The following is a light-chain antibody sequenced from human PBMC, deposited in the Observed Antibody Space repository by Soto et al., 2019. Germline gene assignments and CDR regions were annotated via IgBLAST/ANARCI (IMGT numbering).Light chain of an antibody. Sequence: EIVLTQSPATLSLSPGERATLSCRASQSVSSYLAWYQQKPGQAPRLLIYDASNRATGIPARFSGSGSGTDFPLTISSLEPEDFAVYYCQQRSNWRVETFGQGTKVEIK. V-gene: IGKV3-11*01. CDR2: DAS. CDR3: QQRSNWRVET. J-gene: IGKJ1*01. CDR1: QSVSSY.